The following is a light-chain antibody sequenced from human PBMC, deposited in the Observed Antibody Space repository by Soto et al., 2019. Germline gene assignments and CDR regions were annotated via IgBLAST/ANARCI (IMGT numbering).Light chain of an antibody. Sequence: QSALTQPASVSGSPGQSITISCTGTSSDVGGYNYVSWYQQHPGKAPKLMIYDVSNRPSGVSNRFSGSKSGNTASLTITGPQADDQADYYCSSYTSSSTYVVFGGGTQLTVL. J-gene: IGLJ2*01. V-gene: IGLV2-14*01. CDR3: SSYTSSSTYVV. CDR1: SSDVGGYNY. CDR2: DVS.